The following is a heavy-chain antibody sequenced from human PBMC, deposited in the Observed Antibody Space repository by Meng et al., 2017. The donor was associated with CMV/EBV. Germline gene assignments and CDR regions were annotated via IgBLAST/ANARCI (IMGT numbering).Heavy chain of an antibody. Sequence: GSLRLSCTVSGGSISSYYWSWIRQPPGKGLEWIGYIYYSGSTNYNPSLKSRVTISVDTSKNQFSLKLSSVTAADTAVYYCARIGRGAFDYWDQGTLVTVSS. J-gene: IGHJ4*02. CDR2: IYYSGST. V-gene: IGHV4-59*01. CDR1: GGSISSYY. CDR3: ARIGRGAFDY.